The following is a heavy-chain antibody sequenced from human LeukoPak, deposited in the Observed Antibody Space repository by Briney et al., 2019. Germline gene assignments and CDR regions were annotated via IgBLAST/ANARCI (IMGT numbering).Heavy chain of an antibody. CDR2: ISGSGGRI. V-gene: IGHV3-23*01. J-gene: IGHJ4*02. CDR3: AKNPRLEGWIYFDS. Sequence: GGSLRLSCAASGFTFSSYSMSWVRQAPGKGLEWVSSISGSGGRIDYADSVKGRFTISRGNSKNTLSLQMNSLTAEDTAVYYCAKNPRLEGWIYFDSWGQGILVTVSS. D-gene: IGHD1-1*01. CDR1: GFTFSSYS.